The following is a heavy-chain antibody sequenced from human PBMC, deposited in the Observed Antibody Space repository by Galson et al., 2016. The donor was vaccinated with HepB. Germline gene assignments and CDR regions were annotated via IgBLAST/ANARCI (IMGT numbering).Heavy chain of an antibody. CDR1: GYSFTSYW. D-gene: IGHD4-23*01. Sequence: QSGAEVKKPGESLKISCKGSGYSFTSYWITWVRQMPGKGLEWVGRIDPMDSHLKYSPSFQGHVIISTDKSISTVYLQWRSLKASDTAMYYCARQRTTVEIADVSYDVWGQGTMVSVSS. CDR3: ARQRTTVEIADVSYDV. V-gene: IGHV5-10-1*01. CDR2: IDPMDSHL. J-gene: IGHJ3*01.